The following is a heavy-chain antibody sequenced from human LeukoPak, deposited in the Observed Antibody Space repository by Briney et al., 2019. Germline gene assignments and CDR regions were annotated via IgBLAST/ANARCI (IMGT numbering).Heavy chain of an antibody. Sequence: SETLSLTCAVYGGSFSGYYWSWIRQPPGKGLEWIGEINHSGSTNYNPSVKSRVTISVDTSKNQFSLKLSSVTAADTAVYYCATQWLGPYGYWGQGTLVTVSS. CDR2: INHSGST. J-gene: IGHJ4*02. CDR1: GGSFSGYY. V-gene: IGHV4-34*01. D-gene: IGHD6-19*01. CDR3: ATQWLGPYGY.